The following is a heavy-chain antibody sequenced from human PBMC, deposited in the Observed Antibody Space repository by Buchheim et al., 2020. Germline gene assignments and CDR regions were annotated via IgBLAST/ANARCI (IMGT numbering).Heavy chain of an antibody. CDR1: GYTFTGYH. D-gene: IGHD2-21*01. CDR2: MSPNTGDT. V-gene: IGHV1-8*01. J-gene: IGHJ6*02. CDR3: ARGIANGVDV. Sequence: QVQLVQSGAEVQKPGASVKVSCKASGYTFTGYHINWVRQATGQGLGWMGWMSPNTGDTAYAQKFQGRVTMTRDTSITTAYMELSSLTSEDTGVYYCARGIANGVDVWGQGAT.